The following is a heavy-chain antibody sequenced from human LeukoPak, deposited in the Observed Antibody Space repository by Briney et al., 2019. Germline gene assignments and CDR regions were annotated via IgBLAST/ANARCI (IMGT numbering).Heavy chain of an antibody. CDR1: GGSISSYY. CDR2: IYYSGST. D-gene: IGHD2-2*01. Sequence: SETLSLTCTVSGGSISSYYWSWIRQPPGKGLEWIGYIYYSGSTNYNPSLKSRVTISVDTSKNQFSLKLSSVTAADKAVYYCAGGDIVVVPAATIPDAFDIWGQGTMVTVSS. V-gene: IGHV4-59*01. CDR3: AGGDIVVVPAATIPDAFDI. J-gene: IGHJ3*02.